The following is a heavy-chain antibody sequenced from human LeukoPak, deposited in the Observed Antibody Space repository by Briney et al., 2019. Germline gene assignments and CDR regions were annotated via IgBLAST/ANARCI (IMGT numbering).Heavy chain of an antibody. D-gene: IGHD5-12*01. CDR1: RYTFTSYY. CDR2: NNPSGGST. CDR3: ARALGGATRLPFDY. V-gene: IGHV1-46*01. J-gene: IGHJ4*02. Sequence: AAVKDSCKASRYTFTSYYMHWVRQAPGQGVEGMGINNPSGGSTRYAQKFQGRVTMTRDTSTSTVYMELSSLRSEDTAVYYCARALGGATRLPFDYWGQGTLVTVSS.